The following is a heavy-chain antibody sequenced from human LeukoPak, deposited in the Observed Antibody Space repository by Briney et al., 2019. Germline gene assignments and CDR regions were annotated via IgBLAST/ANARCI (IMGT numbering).Heavy chain of an antibody. CDR3: ARVAGVGKGVFDY. CDR1: GFTFSSYA. V-gene: IGHV3-23*01. CDR2: ISGSGGST. D-gene: IGHD6-13*01. Sequence: PGGSLRLSCAASGFTFSSYAMSWVRQAPGKGLEWVSAISGSGGSTYYADSVKGRFTISRDNSKNTLYLQVNSLRAEDAAVYYCARVAGVGKGVFDYWGQGTLVTVSS. J-gene: IGHJ4*02.